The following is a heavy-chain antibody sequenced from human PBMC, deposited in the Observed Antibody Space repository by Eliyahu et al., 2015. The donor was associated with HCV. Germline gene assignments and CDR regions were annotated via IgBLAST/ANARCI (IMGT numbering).Heavy chain of an antibody. CDR1: GFTFXTAW. CDR3: TTGAPGGFDYYLDV. D-gene: IGHD3-10*01. CDR2: IKSKTDGGTT. V-gene: IGHV3-15*01. J-gene: IGHJ6*03. Sequence: EVQLVESGGGLVKXGGSLRLSCAASGFTFXTAWMGXVRXGPGKGGGWIGRIKSKTDGGTTDYAAPVKGRFTISRDDSKSTLYLQMNSLKTEDTAVYYCTTGAPGGFDYYLDVWGQGTTVTVSS.